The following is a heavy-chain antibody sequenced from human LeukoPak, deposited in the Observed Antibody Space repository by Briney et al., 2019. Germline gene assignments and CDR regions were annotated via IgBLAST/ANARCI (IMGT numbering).Heavy chain of an antibody. CDR1: GFTFSSYS. J-gene: IGHJ4*02. Sequence: GGSLRLSCAASGFTFSSYSMNWVRQAPGKGLEWVSSISSSSSYIYYADSVKGRFTISRDNAKNSLYLQMNSLRAEDTAVYYCAKHMVGVTGGLHYFDSWGQGTLVTVSS. V-gene: IGHV3-21*04. D-gene: IGHD1-26*01. CDR3: AKHMVGVTGGLHYFDS. CDR2: ISSSSSYI.